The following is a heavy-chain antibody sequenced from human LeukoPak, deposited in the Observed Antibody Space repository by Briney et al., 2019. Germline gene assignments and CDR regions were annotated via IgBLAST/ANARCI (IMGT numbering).Heavy chain of an antibody. V-gene: IGHV3-30*02. CDR2: IRYDGSNK. Sequence: AGGSLRLSCAASGFTFSSYGMHWVRQAPGKGLEWVAFIRYDGSNKYYADSVKGRFTISRDNSKNTLYLQMNGLRAEDTAVYYCAGDDISIFGVPNFDYWGQGTLVTVSS. CDR1: GFTFSSYG. CDR3: AGDDISIFGVPNFDY. D-gene: IGHD3-3*01. J-gene: IGHJ4*02.